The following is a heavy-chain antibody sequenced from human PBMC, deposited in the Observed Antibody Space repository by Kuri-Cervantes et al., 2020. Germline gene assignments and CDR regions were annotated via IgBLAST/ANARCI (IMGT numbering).Heavy chain of an antibody. Sequence: LSLTCAVSGGSISSSNWWSWVRQPPGKGLEWMAVISYDGSNKYYADSVKGRFTISRDNSKNTLYLQMNSLRAEDTAVYYCARDFSDGRIRGVGNWFDPWGQGTLVTVSS. J-gene: IGHJ5*02. CDR1: GGSISSSN. V-gene: IGHV3-30-3*01. CDR2: ISYDGSNK. D-gene: IGHD3-10*01. CDR3: ARDFSDGRIRGVGNWFDP.